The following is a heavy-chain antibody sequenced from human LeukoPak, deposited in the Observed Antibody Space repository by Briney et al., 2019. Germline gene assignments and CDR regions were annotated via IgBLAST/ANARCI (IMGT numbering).Heavy chain of an antibody. Sequence: ASVKVSCKASGYTFTTYDVNWVRQATGRGLEWMGWMSPNNGNTGYAQNFQGRVTLTRDTSINTAYMELSSLTSEDTAVYYCARNSYGTGQFDPWGQGTLVTVSS. CDR3: ARNSYGTGQFDP. CDR1: GYTFTTYD. J-gene: IGHJ5*02. D-gene: IGHD2-8*02. V-gene: IGHV1-8*01. CDR2: MSPNNGNT.